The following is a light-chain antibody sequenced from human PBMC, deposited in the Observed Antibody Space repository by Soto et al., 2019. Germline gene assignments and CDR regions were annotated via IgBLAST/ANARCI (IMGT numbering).Light chain of an antibody. CDR3: QQYGNSPIT. CDR1: QSVSSTS. CDR2: GAS. J-gene: IGKJ1*01. Sequence: ELVLTQSPGTMSLSAAEGATLXXRTSQSVSSTSLAWSQQKPGQAPRXXIYGASSRATGIPDRFSGSGSGTDFTLTISRLEPEDFAVYYCQQYGNSPITFGQGTKVDIK. V-gene: IGKV3-20*01.